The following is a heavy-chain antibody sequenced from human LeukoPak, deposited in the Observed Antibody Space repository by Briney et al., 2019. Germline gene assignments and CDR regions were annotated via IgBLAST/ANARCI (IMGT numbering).Heavy chain of an antibody. CDR3: AKINEWELLLPYFDY. CDR2: ISGSGGST. V-gene: IGHV3-23*01. J-gene: IGHJ4*02. CDR1: GFTFSSYA. Sequence: SGGSLRLTCAASGFTFSSYAMSWVRQAPGKGLEWVSAISGSGGSTYYADSVKGRFTISRDNSKNTLYLQMNSLRAEDTAVYYCAKINEWELLLPYFDYWGQGTLVTVSS. D-gene: IGHD1-26*01.